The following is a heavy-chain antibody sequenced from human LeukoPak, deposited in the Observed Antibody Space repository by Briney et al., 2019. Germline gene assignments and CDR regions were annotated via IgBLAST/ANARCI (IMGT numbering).Heavy chain of an antibody. CDR3: ATTVCGYPDDYFDY. D-gene: IGHD1-1*01. V-gene: IGHV3-7*01. CDR1: EFTFSNYW. Sequence: GGSLRLSCAASEFTFSNYWMSWVRQAPGKGLERVAHTNQDGSKNYYVDSVRGRFTISRDNAKNSLYLQMNSLRAEDTDVYDSATTVCGYPDDYFDYWGQGTLVTVSS. CDR2: TNQDGSKN. J-gene: IGHJ4*02.